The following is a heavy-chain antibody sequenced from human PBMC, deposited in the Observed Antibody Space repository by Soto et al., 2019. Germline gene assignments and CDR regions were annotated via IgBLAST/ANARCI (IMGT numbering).Heavy chain of an antibody. J-gene: IGHJ2*01. CDR2: IYHSGGT. CDR3: ARGVPYNWYLNL. V-gene: IGHV4-31*03. CDR1: GGSISSEGYY. D-gene: IGHD2-8*01. Sequence: QVQLQESGPGLVKPSQTLSLTCTVSGGSISSEGYYWSWIRQHPGKGLEWIGYIYHSGGTYYNPSLKRRVTISVDTSKNQFSLKLTSVTAADTAVYYCARGVPYNWYLNLWGRGTLVTVSS.